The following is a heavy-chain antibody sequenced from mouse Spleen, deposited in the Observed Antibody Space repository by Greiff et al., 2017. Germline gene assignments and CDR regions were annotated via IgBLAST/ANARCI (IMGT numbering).Heavy chain of an antibody. CDR3: ARKGPDFDY. CDR2: INPNNGGT. J-gene: IGHJ2*01. Sequence: EVQLQQSGPELVKPGASVKISCKASGYTFTDYYMNWVKQSHGKSLEWIGDINPNNGGTSYNQKFKGKATLTVDKSSSTAYMELRSLTSEDSAVYYYARKGPDFDYWGQGTTLTVSS. CDR1: GYTFTDYY. V-gene: IGHV1-26*01.